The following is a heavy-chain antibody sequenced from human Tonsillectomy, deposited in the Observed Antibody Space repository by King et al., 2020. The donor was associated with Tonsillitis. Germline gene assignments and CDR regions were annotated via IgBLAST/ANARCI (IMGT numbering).Heavy chain of an antibody. CDR3: AKARQWLVHFDY. J-gene: IGHJ4*02. CDR2: ISSDGSKK. CDR1: GFTFSSYG. V-gene: IGHV3-30*18. D-gene: IGHD6-19*01. Sequence: QVQLVESGGGVVQPGRSLRLSCAASGFTFSSYGIHWVRQAPGKGLEWVAVISSDGSKKYYADSVRGRFTISRDKSKNTLYLQMNSLRADDTAVYYCAKARQWLVHFDYWGQGTLVTVSS.